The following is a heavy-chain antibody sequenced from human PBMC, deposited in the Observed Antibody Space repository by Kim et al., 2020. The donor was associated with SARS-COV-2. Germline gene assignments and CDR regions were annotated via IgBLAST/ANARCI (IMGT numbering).Heavy chain of an antibody. D-gene: IGHD3-3*01. J-gene: IGHJ4*02. CDR1: GGSISSYY. Sequence: SETLSLTCTVSGGSISSYYWSWIRQPPGKGLEWIGYIYYSGSTNYNPSLKSRVTISVDTSKNQFSLKLSSVTAADTAVYYCARDRVSGWIDYWGQGTLGT. CDR3: ARDRVSGWIDY. V-gene: IGHV4-59*01. CDR2: IYYSGST.